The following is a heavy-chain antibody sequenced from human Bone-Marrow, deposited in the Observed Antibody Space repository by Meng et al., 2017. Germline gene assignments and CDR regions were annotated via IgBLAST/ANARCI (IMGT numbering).Heavy chain of an antibody. D-gene: IGHD3-10*01. V-gene: IGHV1-69*13. Sequence: SVNVSCKASGGTFSSYAISWVRQAPGQGLEWMGGIIPIFGTANYAQKFQGRVTITADESTSTAYMELSSLRSEDTAVYYCARVVTMVRGVINAFDICGQGTMVTVSS. CDR1: GGTFSSYA. J-gene: IGHJ3*02. CDR3: ARVVTMVRGVINAFDI. CDR2: IIPIFGTA.